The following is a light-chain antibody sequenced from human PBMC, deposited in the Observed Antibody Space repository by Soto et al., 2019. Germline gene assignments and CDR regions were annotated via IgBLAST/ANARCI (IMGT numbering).Light chain of an antibody. CDR2: GSS. V-gene: IGKV3D-15*01. J-gene: IGKJ1*01. CDR1: QSVSSD. CDR3: QQYADWPRT. Sequence: EIVLTQSPATLSVSPGEGATLSCRASQSVSSDLAWYQHRPGQAPRLLISGSSTRATDIPDRFRGSGSGTVFTLTINSLKSEDFAVYYCQQYADWPRTFGQGTKVEIK.